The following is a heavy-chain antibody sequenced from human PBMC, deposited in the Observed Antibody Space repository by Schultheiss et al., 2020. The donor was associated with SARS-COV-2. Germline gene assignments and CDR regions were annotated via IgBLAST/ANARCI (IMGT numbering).Heavy chain of an antibody. D-gene: IGHD1-1*01. V-gene: IGHV4-59*08. J-gene: IGHJ4*02. CDR3: ARGNDYVYFFDS. CDR1: GVSISSYC. Sequence: SQTLSLTCTVSGVSISSYCWNWIRQPPGKGLEWIGFIHDSGSTNYNPSLKSRLTISLDTSKNQFSLKLNSVTAADTAVYYCARGNDYVYFFDSWGQGTLVTVSS. CDR2: IHDSGST.